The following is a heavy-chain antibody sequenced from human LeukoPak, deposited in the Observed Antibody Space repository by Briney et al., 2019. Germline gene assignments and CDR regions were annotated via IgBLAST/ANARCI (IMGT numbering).Heavy chain of an antibody. Sequence: PGGSLRLSCAASGFTFSSYWMNWVRQSPGEGLEWVANIKHDGSEIYYVDSVKGRFTISRDNAKNSLFLQMSSLRAEDSALYYCARAGFGVPFDYWGQGTLVTVSS. D-gene: IGHD3-3*01. J-gene: IGHJ4*02. CDR3: ARAGFGVPFDY. CDR2: IKHDGSEI. CDR1: GFTFSSYW. V-gene: IGHV3-7*01.